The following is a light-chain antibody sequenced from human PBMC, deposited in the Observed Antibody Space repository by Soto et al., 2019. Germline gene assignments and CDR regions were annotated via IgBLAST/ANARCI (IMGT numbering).Light chain of an antibody. CDR1: QHVSSN. CDR2: RAS. Sequence: EIVMTQSPATLSVSPGGSPILSCRASQHVSSNFAWYRRKPGQAPTLLIYRASTRATGIPARFSGSGSGTEFTLTISSLQSEDFAVYYCQQYNNWPYTFGQGTKLEIK. V-gene: IGKV3-15*01. CDR3: QQYNNWPYT. J-gene: IGKJ2*01.